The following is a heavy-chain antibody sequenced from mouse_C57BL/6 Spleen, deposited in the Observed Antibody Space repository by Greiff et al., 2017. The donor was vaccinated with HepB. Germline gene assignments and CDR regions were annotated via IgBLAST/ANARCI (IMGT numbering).Heavy chain of an antibody. V-gene: IGHV1-53*01. CDR1: GYTFTSYW. CDR2: INPSNGGT. CDR3: ARGDYSNYVFAY. Sequence: QVQLQQPGPELVKPGASVKLSCKASGYTFTSYWMHWVKQRPGQGLEWIGNINPSNGGTNYNEKFKSKATLTVDKSSSTAYMQLSSLTSEDSAVYYCARGDYSNYVFAYWGQGTLVTVSA. D-gene: IGHD2-5*01. J-gene: IGHJ3*01.